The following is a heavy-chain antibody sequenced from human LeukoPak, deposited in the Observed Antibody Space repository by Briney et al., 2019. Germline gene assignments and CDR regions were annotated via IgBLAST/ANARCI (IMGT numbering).Heavy chain of an antibody. D-gene: IGHD6-19*01. J-gene: IGHJ4*02. CDR2: IYYSGST. V-gene: IGHV4-39*07. CDR1: GGPISSSSYY. Sequence: ASETLSLTCTVSGGPISSSSYYWGWIRQPPGKGLEWIGSIYYSGSTYYNPSLKSRVTISVDTSKNQFSLKLSSVTAADTAVYYCARVSYGTVAGTSAFDYWGQGTLVTVSS. CDR3: ARVSYGTVAGTSAFDY.